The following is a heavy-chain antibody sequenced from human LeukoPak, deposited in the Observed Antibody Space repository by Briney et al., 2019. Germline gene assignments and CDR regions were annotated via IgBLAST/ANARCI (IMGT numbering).Heavy chain of an antibody. CDR3: ARPIRLGELSSFDY. CDR1: GGTFSSYA. D-gene: IGHD3-16*02. J-gene: IGHJ4*02. CDR2: IIPIFGTA. V-gene: IGHV1-69*13. Sequence: SVKVSCKASGGTFSSYAISWVRQAPGQGLEWMGGIIPIFGTANYAQKFQGRVTITADESTSTAYMELSSLRSEDTAMYYCARPIRLGELSSFDYWGQGTLVTVSS.